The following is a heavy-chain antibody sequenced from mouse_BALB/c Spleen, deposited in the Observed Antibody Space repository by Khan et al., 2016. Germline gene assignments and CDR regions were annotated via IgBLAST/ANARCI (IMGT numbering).Heavy chain of an antibody. D-gene: IGHD2-4*01. CDR2: INPYNDGT. J-gene: IGHJ2*01. CDR1: GYTFTSYV. Sequence: VQLQQSGPELVKPGASVKMSCKASGYTFTSYVMHWVKQKPGQGLEWIGYINPYNDGTKYNEKFKGKATLTSDKSSSTAYMERSSLTSEDSAVYYCARSTMITFFDYWGQGTTLTVSS. V-gene: IGHV1S136*01. CDR3: ARSTMITFFDY.